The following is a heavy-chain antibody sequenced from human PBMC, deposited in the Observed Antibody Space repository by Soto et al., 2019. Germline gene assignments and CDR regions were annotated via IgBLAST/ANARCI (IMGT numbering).Heavy chain of an antibody. J-gene: IGHJ4*02. D-gene: IGHD7-27*01. CDR1: GFSFSDYY. Sequence: GGSLRLSCAASGFSFSDYYMSWVRQAPGKGLECVSYISTSGTTMYYADSVKGRFTISRDNAKNSLYLQMNSLRAEDTAVYYCARDHYMTPGDWGQGTLVTVAS. V-gene: IGHV3-11*01. CDR2: ISTSGTTM. CDR3: ARDHYMTPGD.